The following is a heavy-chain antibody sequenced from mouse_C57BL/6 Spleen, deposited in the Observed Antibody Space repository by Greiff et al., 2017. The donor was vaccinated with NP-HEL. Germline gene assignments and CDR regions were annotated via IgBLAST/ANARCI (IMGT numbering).Heavy chain of an antibody. CDR1: GYTFTSYW. CDR3: ARGITTVVADYFDN. J-gene: IGHJ2*01. CDR2: IHPNSGST. D-gene: IGHD1-1*01. V-gene: IGHV1-64*01. Sequence: QVQLQQSGAELVKPGASVKLSCKASGYTFTSYWMHWVKQRPGQGLEWIGMIHPNSGSTNDNEKFKSKATLTVDKSSSTAYMQLSSLTSEDSAVYYCARGITTVVADYFDNWGQGTTLTVSS.